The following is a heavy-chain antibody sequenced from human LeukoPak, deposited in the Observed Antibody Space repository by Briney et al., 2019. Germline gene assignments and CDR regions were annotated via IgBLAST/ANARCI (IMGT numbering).Heavy chain of an antibody. Sequence: ASVKVSCKASGYTFTSYYMHWVRQAPGQGLEWMGIINPSGGSTSYAQKFQGRVTMTRDMSTSTVYMELSSLRAEDMAVYYCARDFQSWPTSYYFDYWGQGTLVTVSS. CDR2: INPSGGST. J-gene: IGHJ4*02. D-gene: IGHD3-16*02. V-gene: IGHV1-46*01. CDR1: GYTFTSYY. CDR3: ARDFQSWPTSYYFDY.